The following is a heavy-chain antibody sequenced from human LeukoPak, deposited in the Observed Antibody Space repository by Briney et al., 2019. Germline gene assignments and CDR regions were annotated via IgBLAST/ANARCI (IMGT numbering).Heavy chain of an antibody. CDR3: ASLPYYDFWSGYYMGISV. CDR2: IKHSGST. V-gene: IGHV4-34*01. J-gene: IGHJ4*02. CDR1: GGSFSGYY. Sequence: PSETLSLTCAVYGGSFSGYYWSWIRQPPGKGLEWIGEIKHSGSTNYNPSLKSRVTISVDTSKNQFSLKLSSVTAADTAVYYCASLPYYDFWSGYYMGISVWGQGTLVTVSS. D-gene: IGHD3-3*01.